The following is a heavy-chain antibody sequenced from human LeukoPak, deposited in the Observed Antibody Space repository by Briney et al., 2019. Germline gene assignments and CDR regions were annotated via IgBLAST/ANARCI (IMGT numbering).Heavy chain of an antibody. CDR3: ARGLGYCRTTSCYGNY. CDR2: INPNSGGT. J-gene: IGHJ4*02. D-gene: IGHD2-2*01. Sequence: ASVKVSCKASGYTFTSYGISWVRQAPGQGLEWMGWINPNSGGTNYAQKFQGRVTMTRDTSISTAYMELSRLRSDDTAVYYCARGLGYCRTTSCYGNYWGQGTLVTVSS. V-gene: IGHV1-2*02. CDR1: GYTFTSYG.